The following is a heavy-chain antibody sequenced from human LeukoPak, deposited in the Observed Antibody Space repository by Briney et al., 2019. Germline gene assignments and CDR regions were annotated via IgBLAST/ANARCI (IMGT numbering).Heavy chain of an antibody. D-gene: IGHD3-10*01. CDR2: ISGSGGST. Sequence: TGGSLRLSCAASGFTFSDYYMSWIRQAPGKGLEWVSGISGSGGSTYYAESVKGRFTISRDNSKNTLYLQMNSLRAEDTAVYYCSKGRYYIDYWGQGTLVTVSS. CDR1: GFTFSDYY. J-gene: IGHJ4*02. V-gene: IGHV3-23*01. CDR3: SKGRYYIDY.